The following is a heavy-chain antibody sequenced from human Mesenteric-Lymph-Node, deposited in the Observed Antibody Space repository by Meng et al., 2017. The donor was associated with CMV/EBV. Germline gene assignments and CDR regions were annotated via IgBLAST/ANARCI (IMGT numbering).Heavy chain of an antibody. CDR3: ARVGTATGFDY. Sequence: SETLSLTCTVSGGPISSYYWSWIRQPPGKGLEWIGYIYYSGSTNYNPTLKSRVTISVDTSKNQFSLKLSSVTAADTAVYYCARVGTATGFDYWGQGTLVTVSS. J-gene: IGHJ4*02. CDR1: GGPISSYY. V-gene: IGHV4-59*01. D-gene: IGHD1-1*01. CDR2: IYYSGST.